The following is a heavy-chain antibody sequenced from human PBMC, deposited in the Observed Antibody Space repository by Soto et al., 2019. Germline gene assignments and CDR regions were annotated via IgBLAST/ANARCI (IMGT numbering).Heavy chain of an antibody. CDR1: GFTFSSYA. CDR3: ARDNTRATVTIDAFDI. J-gene: IGHJ3*02. Sequence: GGSLRLSCAASGFTFSSYAMHWVRQAPGKGLEWVAVISYDGSNKYYADSVKGRFTISRDNSKNTLYLQMNSLRAEDTAVYYCARDNTRATVTIDAFDIWGQGTMVTVS. CDR2: ISYDGSNK. V-gene: IGHV3-30-3*01. D-gene: IGHD4-17*01.